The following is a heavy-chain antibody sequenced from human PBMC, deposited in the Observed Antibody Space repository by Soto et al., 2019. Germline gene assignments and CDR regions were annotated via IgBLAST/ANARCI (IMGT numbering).Heavy chain of an antibody. CDR1: GGTFSSYA. V-gene: IGHV1-69*01. J-gene: IGHJ4*02. CDR2: TLPIFGTA. D-gene: IGHD3-22*01. CDR3: ASDASAYYYYDSSGYYPA. Sequence: QVQLVQSGAEVKKPGSSVKVSCKASGGTFSSYAISWVRQAPGQGLEWMGGTLPIFGTANYAQKFQGRVTIPADESTSPAYMELSSLRSEDTAVYYCASDASAYYYYDSSGYYPAWGQGTLVTVS.